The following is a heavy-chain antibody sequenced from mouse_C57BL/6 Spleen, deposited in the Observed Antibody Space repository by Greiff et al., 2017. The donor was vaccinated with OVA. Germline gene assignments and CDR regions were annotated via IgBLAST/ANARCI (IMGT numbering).Heavy chain of an antibody. CDR2: ISYDGSN. D-gene: IGHD1-1*01. CDR1: GYSITSGYY. J-gene: IGHJ4*01. Sequence: EVKLVESGPGLVKPSQSLSLTCSVTGYSITSGYYWNWIRQFPGNKLEWMGYISYDGSNNYNPSLKNRISITRDTSKNQFFLKLNSVTTEDTATYYCANYYYGSRNYYAMDYWGQGTSVTVSS. V-gene: IGHV3-6*01. CDR3: ANYYYGSRNYYAMDY.